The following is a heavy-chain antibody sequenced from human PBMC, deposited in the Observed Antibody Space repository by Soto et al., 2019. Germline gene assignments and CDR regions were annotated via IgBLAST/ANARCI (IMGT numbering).Heavy chain of an antibody. V-gene: IGHV1-8*01. D-gene: IGHD1-26*01. Sequence: QVQLVQSGAEVKKPGASVKVSCKASGYTFTSYDINWVRQATGQGLEWMGWMNPNSGNTGYAQKSQGRYPMTTNTTLRTVYIELSGLRSDDTVLSSSAQEVGAHRFDYWGKRTRCTVSS. CDR2: MNPNSGNT. CDR1: GYTFTSYD. J-gene: IGHJ4*02. CDR3: AQEVGAHRFDY.